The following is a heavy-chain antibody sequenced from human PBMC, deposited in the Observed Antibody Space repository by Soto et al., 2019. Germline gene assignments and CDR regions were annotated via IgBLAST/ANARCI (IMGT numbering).Heavy chain of an antibody. CDR3: ASIVDDLLTGYLTS. CDR1: GFTFSSYS. Sequence: EVQLVESGGGLVKPGGSLRLSCAASGFTFSSYSMNWVRQAPGKGLEWVSSISSSSSYIYYADSVKGRFTISRDNAKNPLYLQMNSLIAEATAEYYCASIVDDLLTGYLTSWGQLTLVTLSS. CDR2: ISSSSSYI. V-gene: IGHV3-21*01. D-gene: IGHD3-9*01. J-gene: IGHJ5*02.